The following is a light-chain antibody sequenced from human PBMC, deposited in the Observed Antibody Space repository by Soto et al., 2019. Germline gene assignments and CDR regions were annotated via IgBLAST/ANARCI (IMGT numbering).Light chain of an antibody. CDR1: QSISSW. J-gene: IGKJ1*01. CDR2: KAS. V-gene: IGKV1-5*03. CDR3: QQYNSYSRT. Sequence: DIQMTQSPSTLSASVGDRVTITCRASQSISSWLAWYQQKPGKAPKLLIYKASSLESGVPSRFSGSGSGTEITPTLRHPPPDCFSNYYCQQYNSYSRTFGQGTKVEIK.